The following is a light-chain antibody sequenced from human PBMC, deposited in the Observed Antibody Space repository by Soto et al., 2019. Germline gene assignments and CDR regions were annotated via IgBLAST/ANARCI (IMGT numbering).Light chain of an antibody. Sequence: QSVLTQPPSASGTPGQRVTISCSGSTSNIGSNAVHWYQQLPGTAPKLLIYNTNQRPSGAPDRFSGSKSGTSASLAISGLQSEDEADYYCATWDDSPRDVVFGGGTKVTVL. CDR2: NTN. V-gene: IGLV1-44*01. CDR3: ATWDDSPRDVV. CDR1: TSNIGSNA. J-gene: IGLJ2*01.